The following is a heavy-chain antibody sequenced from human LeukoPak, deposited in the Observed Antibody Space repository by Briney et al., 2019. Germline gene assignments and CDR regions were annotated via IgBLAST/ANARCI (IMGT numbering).Heavy chain of an antibody. CDR3: ARAAYDLNWFDP. CDR2: INHSGST. J-gene: IGHJ5*02. D-gene: IGHD3-3*01. CDR1: GGSFSGYY. V-gene: IGHV4-34*01. Sequence: SETLSLTCAVYGGSFSGYYWSWIRQPPGKGLEWIGEINHSGSTNYNPSLKSRVTISVDTSKNQFSLKLSSVTAADTAVYYCARAAYDLNWFDPWGQGTLVTVSS.